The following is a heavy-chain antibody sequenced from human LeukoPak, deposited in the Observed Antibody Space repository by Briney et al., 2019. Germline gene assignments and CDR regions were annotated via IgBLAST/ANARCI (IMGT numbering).Heavy chain of an antibody. CDR1: GYCFTSYW. Sequence: GESLRISCKGSGYCFTSYWISWVRQMPGKGLEWMGRIDPSDSYTNYSPSFQGHVTISADKSISTAYLQWSSLEASDTAMYYCARAIAAAGKGGNWFDPWGQGTLVTVSS. CDR3: ARAIAAAGKGGNWFDP. V-gene: IGHV5-10-1*01. D-gene: IGHD6-13*01. J-gene: IGHJ5*02. CDR2: IDPSDSYT.